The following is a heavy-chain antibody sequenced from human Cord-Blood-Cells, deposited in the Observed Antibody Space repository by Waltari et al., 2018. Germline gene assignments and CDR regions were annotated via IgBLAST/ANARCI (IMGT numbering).Heavy chain of an antibody. D-gene: IGHD3-10*01. Sequence: QLQLQQRGAGLLTPSETRSLTCASYGGSFRGYYRSWTRQPPGKGLEWIGEINHSGSTNYNPSLKSRVTISVDTSKNQFSLKLSSVTAADTAVYYCARCGSGSYYYDYWGQGTLVTVSS. V-gene: IGHV4-34*01. CDR3: ARCGSGSYYYDY. CDR1: GGSFRGYY. CDR2: INHSGST. J-gene: IGHJ4*02.